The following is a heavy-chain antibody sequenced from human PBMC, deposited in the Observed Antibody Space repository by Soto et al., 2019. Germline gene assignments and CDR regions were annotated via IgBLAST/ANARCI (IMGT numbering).Heavy chain of an antibody. CDR3: ARAIAAAGTLDFDY. D-gene: IGHD6-13*01. CDR2: IYYSGST. J-gene: IGHJ4*02. V-gene: IGHV4-59*08. Sequence: QSQTLSLTCTVSGGSISSYYWSWIRQPPGKGLEWIGYIYYSGSTNYNPSLKSRVTISVDTSKNQFSLKLSAVTAADTAVYYCARAIAAAGTLDFDYWGQGTLVTVSS. CDR1: GGSISSYY.